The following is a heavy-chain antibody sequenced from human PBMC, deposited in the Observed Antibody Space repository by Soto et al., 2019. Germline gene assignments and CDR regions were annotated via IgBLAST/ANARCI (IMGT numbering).Heavy chain of an antibody. Sequence: ASVKVSCKASGYTFTSYAMHWVRQAPGQRLEWMGWINAGNGNTKYSQKFQGRVTITRDTSASTAYMELSSLRSEDTAVYYCAYCSGGSCYRFGFDPWGQGTLVTVSS. J-gene: IGHJ5*02. CDR3: AYCSGGSCYRFGFDP. CDR2: INAGNGNT. CDR1: GYTFTSYA. V-gene: IGHV1-3*01. D-gene: IGHD2-15*01.